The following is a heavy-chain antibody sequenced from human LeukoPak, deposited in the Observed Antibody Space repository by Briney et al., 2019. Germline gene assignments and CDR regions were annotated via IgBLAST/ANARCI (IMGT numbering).Heavy chain of an antibody. CDR3: AKDRAWLRRSGYYYYGMDV. V-gene: IGHV1-24*01. Sequence: ASVKVSCKVSGYTLTELSMHWVRQAPGKGLEWMGGFDPEDGETIYAQKFQGRVTMTEDTSTDTAYMELSSLRSEDTAVYYCAKDRAWLRRSGYYYYGMDVWGQGTTVTVSS. D-gene: IGHD5-12*01. CDR2: FDPEDGET. J-gene: IGHJ6*02. CDR1: GYTLTELS.